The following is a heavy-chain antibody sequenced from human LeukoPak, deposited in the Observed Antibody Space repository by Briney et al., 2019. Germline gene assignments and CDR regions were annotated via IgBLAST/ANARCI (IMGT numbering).Heavy chain of an antibody. D-gene: IGHD1-1*01. CDR1: GFTFSSYA. J-gene: IGHJ4*02. Sequence: GGSLRLSCAASGFTFSSYAMSWVRQAPGKGLEWVSSISSSSSYINYADSVRGRFTISRDNAKNSLFLQMDSLRGEDTAVYYCARCTTGKTFGSLREIKKSREIDYWGQGTLVTVSS. V-gene: IGHV3-21*01. CDR3: ARCTTGKTFGSLREIKKSREIDY. CDR2: ISSSSSYI.